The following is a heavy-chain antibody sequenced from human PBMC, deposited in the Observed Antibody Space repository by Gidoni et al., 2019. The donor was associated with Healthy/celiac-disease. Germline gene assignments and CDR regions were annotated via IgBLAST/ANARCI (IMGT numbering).Heavy chain of an antibody. CDR2: RWYDGSNK. CDR3: ARERAPEAVGLGFDP. CDR1: GFTFISYG. J-gene: IGHJ5*02. V-gene: IGHV3-33*01. Sequence: QVQLVESGGGVVQPGRSLRLSCAASGFTFISYGMHWVRQAPGKGLEWVAVRWYDGSNKYYADSVKGRFTISRDNSKNTLYLQMNSLRAEDTAVYYCARERAPEAVGLGFDPWGQGTLVTVSS. D-gene: IGHD6-19*01.